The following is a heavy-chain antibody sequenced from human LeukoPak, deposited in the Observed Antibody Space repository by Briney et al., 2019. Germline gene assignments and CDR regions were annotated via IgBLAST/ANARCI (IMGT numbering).Heavy chain of an antibody. J-gene: IGHJ4*02. D-gene: IGHD2-21*02. CDR1: GFTFSSYS. V-gene: IGHV3-21*01. CDR2: ISSSSRYI. CDR3: ARERIGCGGDCYSDY. Sequence: GGSLRLSCAASGFTFSSYSMNWVRQAPGKGLEWVSSISSSSRYIYYADSVKGRFTISRDNAKNTLYLQMNSLRAEDTAVYYCARERIGCGGDCYSDYWGQGTLVTVSS.